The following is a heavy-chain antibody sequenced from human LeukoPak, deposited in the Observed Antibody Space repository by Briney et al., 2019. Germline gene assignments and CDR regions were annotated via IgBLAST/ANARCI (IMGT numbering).Heavy chain of an antibody. Sequence: GGSLRLSCAASGFTFSTYAMSWVRQVPGKGLEWVSAIVGSGGSTFYADSVKGRFTLSRDNSKNTLYLQMNSLRAEDTAMYYCARYGSGSRATLGHWGQGTLVTVSS. CDR2: IVGSGGST. D-gene: IGHD3-10*01. J-gene: IGHJ4*02. CDR1: GFTFSTYA. CDR3: ARYGSGSRATLGH. V-gene: IGHV3-23*01.